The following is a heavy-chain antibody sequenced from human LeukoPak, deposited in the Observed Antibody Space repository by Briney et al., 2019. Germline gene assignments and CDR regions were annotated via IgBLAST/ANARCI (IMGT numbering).Heavy chain of an antibody. D-gene: IGHD2-2*01. CDR3: ARRGYHLLYYYYYMDV. V-gene: IGHV4-34*01. CDR1: VGSFSGYY. CDR2: INHSGST. Sequence: SETLSLTCAVYVGSFSGYYWSWIRQSPGKGLEWIGEINHSGSTNYNPSLKSRVIISVDTSKNQFSLKLNSVTAADTAVYYCARRGYHLLYYYYYMDVWGKGTTVTVSS. J-gene: IGHJ6*03.